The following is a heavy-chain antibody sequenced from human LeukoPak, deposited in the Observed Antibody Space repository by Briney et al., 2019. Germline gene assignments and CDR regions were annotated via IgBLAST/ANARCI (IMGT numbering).Heavy chain of an antibody. Sequence: SDTLSLTCAVSGGSISSGGYSWSWIRQPPGKGLEWIGYIYHSGSTYYNPSLKSRVTISVDRSKNQFSLKLSSVTAADTAVYYCARVRGDYGHYYFDYWGQGTLVTVSS. V-gene: IGHV4-30-2*01. D-gene: IGHD4-17*01. CDR3: ARVRGDYGHYYFDY. CDR1: GGSISSGGYS. J-gene: IGHJ4*02. CDR2: IYHSGST.